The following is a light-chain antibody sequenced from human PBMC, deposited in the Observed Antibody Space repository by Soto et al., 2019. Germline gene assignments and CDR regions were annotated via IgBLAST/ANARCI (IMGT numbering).Light chain of an antibody. V-gene: IGKV3-11*01. J-gene: IGKJ4*01. CDR2: DAS. CDR3: QQRSNSLT. Sequence: ETVLTQSPATLSLSPGESATLSCRTSQTVNNYVAWYQRRHGQPPRLLIHDASKRATGVPARFSGSGSGTDFPRTISSLEPGDSAVYYCQQRSNSLTFGGGTKVEIK. CDR1: QTVNNY.